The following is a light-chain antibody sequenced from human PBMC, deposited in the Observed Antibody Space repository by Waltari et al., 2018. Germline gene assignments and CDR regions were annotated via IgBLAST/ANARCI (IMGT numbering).Light chain of an antibody. CDR3: GSYTSSTTLA. V-gene: IGLV2-14*03. Sequence: QSALTQPASVSGSPGQSITISCTGTSRDVGGYDYVSWYQQHPGKAPKLILYDVSNRPLEVSHRFSCSKSGNTASLTISGLQADDEAEYYCGSYTSSTTLAFGTGTKVTVL. CDR2: DVS. J-gene: IGLJ1*01. CDR1: SRDVGGYDY.